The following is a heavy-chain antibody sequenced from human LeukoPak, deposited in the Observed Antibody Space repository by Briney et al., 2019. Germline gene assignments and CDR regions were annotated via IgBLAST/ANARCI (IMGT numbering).Heavy chain of an antibody. CDR3: AKGSGYSSGKGYFQH. CDR2: ISVGGAGT. Sequence: GGSLRLSCVASGFTFSSYAMNWVRQAPGKGLEWVSAISVGGAGTYYADSVKGRFTISRDNSKNTLYLQMNSLRAEDTAVYYCAKGSGYSSGKGYFQHWGQGTLVTVSS. J-gene: IGHJ1*01. V-gene: IGHV3-23*01. D-gene: IGHD6-19*01. CDR1: GFTFSSYA.